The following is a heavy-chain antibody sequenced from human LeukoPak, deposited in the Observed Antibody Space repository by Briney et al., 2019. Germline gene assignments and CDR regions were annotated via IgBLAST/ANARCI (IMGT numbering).Heavy chain of an antibody. CDR2: ISYDGSNK. CDR3: ARVGRIFDY. Sequence: PWGSLRLSCAASGFTFSSYAMHWVRQAPGKGLEWVAVISYDGSNKYYADSVKGRFTISRDNAKNSLYLQMNSLRAEDTAVYYCARVGRIFDYWGQGTLVTVSS. J-gene: IGHJ4*02. CDR1: GFTFSSYA. V-gene: IGHV3-30-3*01.